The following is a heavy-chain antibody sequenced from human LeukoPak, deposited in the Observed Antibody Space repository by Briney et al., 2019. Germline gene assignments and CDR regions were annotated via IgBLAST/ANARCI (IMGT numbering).Heavy chain of an antibody. J-gene: IGHJ4*02. D-gene: IGHD2-2*01. CDR1: GGSISSYY. CDR3: ARDHVWSSASYFDY. CDR2: MYTSGST. Sequence: SETLSLTCTVSGGSISSYYWSWIRQPAGQGLEYIGRMYTSGSTNYNPSLKSRVTISVDTSKNQFSLKLSSVTAADTAAYYCARDHVWSSASYFDYWGQGILATVSS. V-gene: IGHV4-4*07.